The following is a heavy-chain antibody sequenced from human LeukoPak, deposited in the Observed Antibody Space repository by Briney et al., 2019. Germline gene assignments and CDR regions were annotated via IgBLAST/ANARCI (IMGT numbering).Heavy chain of an antibody. CDR2: IYYSGST. Sequence: SETLSLTCTVSGGSISSYYWSWVRQPPGKGLEWIGYIYYSGSTNYNPSLKSRVTISVDTSKNQFSLKLSSVTAADTAVYYCARLRRYSGSYLFDYWGQGTLVTVSS. CDR3: ARLRRYSGSYLFDY. V-gene: IGHV4-59*08. CDR1: GGSISSYY. D-gene: IGHD1-26*01. J-gene: IGHJ4*02.